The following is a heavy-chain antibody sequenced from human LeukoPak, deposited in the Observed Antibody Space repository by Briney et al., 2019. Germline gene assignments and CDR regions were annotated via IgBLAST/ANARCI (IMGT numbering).Heavy chain of an antibody. V-gene: IGHV3-30*02. CDR2: IRYDGNNK. Sequence: QAGGSLRLSCAASGFTFSSYGMHWVRQAPGKGLEWVAFIRYDGNNKYYADSVKGRFTISRDNSKNTLYLQMNSLRAEDTAVYYCAKAGGGYCSSTGCYLYYWGQGTLVTVSS. CDR1: GFTFSSYG. J-gene: IGHJ4*02. CDR3: AKAGGGYCSSTGCYLYY. D-gene: IGHD2-2*01.